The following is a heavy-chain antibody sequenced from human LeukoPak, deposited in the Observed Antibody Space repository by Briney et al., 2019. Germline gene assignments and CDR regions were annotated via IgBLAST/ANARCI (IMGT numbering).Heavy chain of an antibody. D-gene: IGHD4-17*01. CDR1: GFTFSDYQ. CDR3: AREPSDYGDYDAFDI. J-gene: IGHJ3*02. V-gene: IGHV3-48*03. CDR2: ISTSGATI. Sequence: GSLRLSCAASGFTFSDYQMNWVRQAPGKGLEWVSYISTSGATINYADSVKGRFTVSRDNAKNSLYLQTNSLRAEGTAVYYCAREPSDYGDYDAFDIWGQGTMVTVSS.